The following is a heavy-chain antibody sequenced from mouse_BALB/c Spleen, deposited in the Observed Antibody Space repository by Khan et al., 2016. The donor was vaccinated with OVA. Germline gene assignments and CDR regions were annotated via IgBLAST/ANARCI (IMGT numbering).Heavy chain of an antibody. CDR1: GYSFTSYY. CDR2: IDPFNGGS. V-gene: IGHV1-31*01. J-gene: IGHJ3*01. CDR3: ARHGSTAWFAY. Sequence: VQLQQSGPELMKPGASVKISCKASGYSFTSYYIHWVKQSHGKTLEWIGFIDPFNGGSTYNQKFKVKATLTVDKSSSTAYMHLSSLTSVDSAVYYCARHGSTAWFAYWGQGTLVTVSA. D-gene: IGHD1-1*01.